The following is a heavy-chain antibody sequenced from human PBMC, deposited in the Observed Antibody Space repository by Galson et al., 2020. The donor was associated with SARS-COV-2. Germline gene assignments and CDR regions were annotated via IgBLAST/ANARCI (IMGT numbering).Heavy chain of an antibody. V-gene: IGHV3-7*01. J-gene: IGHJ4*02. CDR2: IKQDGSEK. Sequence: SCGVSGFTITNYWMSWVRQAPGKGLEWVANIKQDGSEKYYVDSVKGRFTISRDNAKNSLYLQMNNLRAEDTAVYYCATGGYYHVYWGQGNLVTVSS. CDR3: ATGGYYHVY. CDR1: GFTITNYW. D-gene: IGHD2-2*01.